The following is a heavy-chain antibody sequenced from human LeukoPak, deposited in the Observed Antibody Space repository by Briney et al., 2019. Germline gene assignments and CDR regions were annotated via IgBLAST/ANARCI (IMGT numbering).Heavy chain of an antibody. V-gene: IGHV1-18*01. Sequence: ASVKVSCKASGYTFASYGISWVRQAPGQGLEWMGWISAYNGNTNYAQRLQGRVTMTTDTSTSTAYMELRSLTADDTAVYYCARNTYHYDCRGYFYFDYWGQGTLVTVSS. CDR3: ARNTYHYDCRGYFYFDY. CDR1: GYTFASYG. CDR2: ISAYNGNT. J-gene: IGHJ4*02. D-gene: IGHD3-22*01.